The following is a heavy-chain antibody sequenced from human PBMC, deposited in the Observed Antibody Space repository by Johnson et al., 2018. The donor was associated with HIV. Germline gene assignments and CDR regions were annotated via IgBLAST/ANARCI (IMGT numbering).Heavy chain of an antibody. CDR3: AREMGWLVLYYAVDI. D-gene: IGHD6-19*01. V-gene: IGHV3-21*05. Sequence: VQLVESGGGVVQPGRSLRLSCAASGFTFSSYAMNWIRQAPGKGLEWVSYISGSGFDTFYADSVKGRFTLSRDNAKKSLYLQMSSLKAEDTAVYYCAREMGWLVLYYAVDIWGQGTMVTVSS. CDR2: ISGSGFDT. CDR1: GFTFSSYA. J-gene: IGHJ3*02.